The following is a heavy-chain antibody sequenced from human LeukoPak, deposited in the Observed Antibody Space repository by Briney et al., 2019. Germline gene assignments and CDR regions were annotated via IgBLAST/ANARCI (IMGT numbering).Heavy chain of an antibody. D-gene: IGHD1-26*01. CDR3: GKGTDRTSGSYF. V-gene: IGHV3-23*01. Sequence: GGSLRLSCAASGFTFSSYAMSWVRQAPGKGLEWVSAIGGGGGSPYYADSVKGRFTISRDNSKNTLYLQMNSLRAEDTAVYYCGKGTDRTSGSYFWGQGTLVTVSS. J-gene: IGHJ4*02. CDR2: IGGGGGSP. CDR1: GFTFSSYA.